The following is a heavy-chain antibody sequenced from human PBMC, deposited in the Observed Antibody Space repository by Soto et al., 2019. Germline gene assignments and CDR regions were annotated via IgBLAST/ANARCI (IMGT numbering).Heavy chain of an antibody. J-gene: IGHJ6*02. CDR3: ARYRIASTWREDYYYAMDV. V-gene: IGHV3-30-3*01. Sequence: GGSLSLSCLASGLTSNTFATDWVRHVPGKGLEWVAVTPYDGGNKYYSDSVRGRFTISRDSSKNTLYLQMYSLRVENTAVYYCARYRIASTWREDYYYAMDVWGQGTTVTVSS. CDR2: TPYDGGNK. CDR1: GLTSNTFA. D-gene: IGHD6-13*01.